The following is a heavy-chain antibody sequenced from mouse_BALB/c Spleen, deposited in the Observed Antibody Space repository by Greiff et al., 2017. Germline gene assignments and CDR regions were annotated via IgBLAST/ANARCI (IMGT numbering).Heavy chain of an antibody. CDR3: ARPGGNSWCAY. CDR1: GFTFSSYA. V-gene: IGHV5-9-3*01. Sequence: EVHLVESGGGLVKPGGSLKLSCAASGFTFSSYALSWVRQTPEKRLEWVATISSGGSYTYSPDSVKGRFTISRDNAKNTLYLQMSSLRSEDTAMYYCARPGGNSWCAYWAKGLWSLSLQ. CDR2: ISSGGSYT. J-gene: IGHJ3*01. D-gene: IGHD2-1*01.